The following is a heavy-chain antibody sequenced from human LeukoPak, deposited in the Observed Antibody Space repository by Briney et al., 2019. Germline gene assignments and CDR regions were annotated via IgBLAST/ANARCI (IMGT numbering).Heavy chain of an antibody. Sequence: ASVKVSCKTFGFSFSTFYIHWLRRAPGQGLEWMGIIHTNGFITSYAQRFKGRVSMTRDPSTSTVYMELNSLIFDDTAVYYCARNRSSSGYLDVWGTGTTVTVSS. CDR1: GFSFSTFY. J-gene: IGHJ6*03. V-gene: IGHV1-46*01. CDR3: ARNRSSSGYLDV. D-gene: IGHD3-10*01. CDR2: IHTNGFIT.